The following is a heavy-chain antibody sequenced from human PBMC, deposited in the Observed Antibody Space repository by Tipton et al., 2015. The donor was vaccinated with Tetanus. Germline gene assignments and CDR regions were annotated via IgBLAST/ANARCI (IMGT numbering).Heavy chain of an antibody. J-gene: IGHJ6*02. V-gene: IGHV3-74*01. CDR2: INPDGRRT. CDR1: GIDFNRYD. Sequence: SLRLSCAASGIDFNRYDMHWVRQTPGKGLVWISRINPDGRRTNYADSVKGRFTISRDHAKNTVYLQMNSLRAEDTAVYFCARRSLTNYGLDVWGQGTPVTVSS. D-gene: IGHD1-1*01. CDR3: ARRSLTNYGLDV.